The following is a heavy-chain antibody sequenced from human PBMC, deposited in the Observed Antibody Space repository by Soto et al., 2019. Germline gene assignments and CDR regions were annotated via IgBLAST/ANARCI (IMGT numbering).Heavy chain of an antibody. CDR3: AKGPVIVATIFDY. CDR2: ISGSGGST. D-gene: IGHD5-12*01. V-gene: IGHV3-23*01. J-gene: IGHJ4*02. Sequence: GGSLRLSCVASGFTFSSSAMTWVRQAPGKGLEWVSDISGSGGSTNYADSVKGRFTLSRDNSKNTLYLQMNSLRAEDTAVYYCAKGPVIVATIFDYWGQGTLVTVSS. CDR1: GFTFSSSA.